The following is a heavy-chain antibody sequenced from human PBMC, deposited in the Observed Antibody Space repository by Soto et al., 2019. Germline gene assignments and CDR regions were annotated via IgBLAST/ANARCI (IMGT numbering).Heavy chain of an antibody. CDR3: ARPRSGFSFDF. CDR2: IIPIHGIA. V-gene: IGHV1-69*02. Sequence: SVKVSCKASGGTFSSYTISWVRQAPGQGLEWMGRIIPIHGIASYAQKFQGRVTITADKSASTAYMDLSSLTSEDAAVYYRARPRSGFSFDFWGQGTPVTVSS. CDR1: GGTFSSYT. J-gene: IGHJ4*02. D-gene: IGHD3-22*01.